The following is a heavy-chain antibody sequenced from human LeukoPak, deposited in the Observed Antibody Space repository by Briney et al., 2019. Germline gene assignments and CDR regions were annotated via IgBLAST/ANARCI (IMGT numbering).Heavy chain of an antibody. D-gene: IGHD3-10*01. CDR1: GGSFSGYY. Sequence: SETLSLTCAVYGGSFSGYYWGWIRQPPGKGLEWIGEINHSGSTNYNPSLKSRVTISVDTSKNQFSLKLSSVTAADTAVYYCARRSTSGSNGGFDPWGQGTLVTVSS. J-gene: IGHJ5*02. CDR3: ARRSTSGSNGGFDP. CDR2: INHSGST. V-gene: IGHV4-34*01.